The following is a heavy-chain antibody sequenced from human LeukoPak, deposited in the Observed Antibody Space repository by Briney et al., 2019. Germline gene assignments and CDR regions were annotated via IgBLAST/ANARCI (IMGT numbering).Heavy chain of an antibody. Sequence: GESLKISCKGSGYSFTSYWIGWVRQMPGKGLEWMGIIYPGDSDTRYSPSFQGQVTISADKSISTAYLQWSSLKASDTAMYYCARSPHYYGSGRDYYYYYGMDVWGQGTTVTVSS. CDR3: ARSPHYYGSGRDYYYYYGMDV. V-gene: IGHV5-51*01. D-gene: IGHD3-10*01. CDR2: IYPGDSDT. J-gene: IGHJ6*02. CDR1: GYSFTSYW.